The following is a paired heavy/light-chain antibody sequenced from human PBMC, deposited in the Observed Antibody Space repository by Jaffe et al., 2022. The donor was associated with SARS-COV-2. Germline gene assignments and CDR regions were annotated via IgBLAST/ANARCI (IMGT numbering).Light chain of an antibody. Sequence: DIVMTQSPDSLAVSLGERATITCKSSQSVLYRSNNKNHLAWYQQKPGQPPNLLISWASSRESGVPDRFSGSGSGTDFTLTISSLQAEDVAVYYCQQYYSTPQTFGQGTRVEIK. V-gene: IGKV4-1*01. J-gene: IGKJ1*01. CDR1: QSVLYRSNNKNH. CDR2: WAS. CDR3: QQYYSTPQT.
Heavy chain of an antibody. CDR2: ISYDGNNK. CDR1: GFTFRSSV. CDR3: AKGADGYKY. Sequence: QVQLVESGGGVVQPGGSLRLSCAASGFTFRSSVMHWVRQAPGKGLEWVAVISYDGNNKNFVDSVRGRFTISRDNSKNILYLQMNSLRVEDTAVYYCAKGADGYKYWGQGTLVTVSS. V-gene: IGHV3-30*18. J-gene: IGHJ4*02. D-gene: IGHD5-12*01.